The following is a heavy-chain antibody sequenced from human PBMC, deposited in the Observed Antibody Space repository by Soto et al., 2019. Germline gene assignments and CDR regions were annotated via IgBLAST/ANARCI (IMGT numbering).Heavy chain of an antibody. V-gene: IGHV4-31*03. CDR3: ARGGYCSGGSCAAGETPYYYGMDV. CDR2: IYYSGST. Sequence: SETLSLTCTVSGGSISGGGYYWSWIRQHPGKGLEWIGYIYYSGSTYYNPSLKSRVTISVDTSKNQFSLKLSSVTAADTAVYYCARGGYCSGGSCAAGETPYYYGMDVWGQGTTVTVSS. J-gene: IGHJ6*02. CDR1: GGSISGGGYY. D-gene: IGHD2-15*01.